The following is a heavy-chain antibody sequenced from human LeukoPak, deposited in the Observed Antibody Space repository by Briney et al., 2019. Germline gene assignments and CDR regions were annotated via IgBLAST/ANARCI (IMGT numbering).Heavy chain of an antibody. CDR3: AKRRLPTVGFSFDS. D-gene: IGHD4-23*01. CDR1: GFTFHGYA. Sequence: PGGSLRLSCAASGFTFHGYAMSWVRQAQGMGLEWVSTINSGGSSTYNEDSMTGRFTISRDNSNNTLYLLLNSLRADDTAVYFCAKRRLPTVGFSFDSWGQGTPVTVSS. V-gene: IGHV3-23*01. J-gene: IGHJ4*02. CDR2: INSGGSST.